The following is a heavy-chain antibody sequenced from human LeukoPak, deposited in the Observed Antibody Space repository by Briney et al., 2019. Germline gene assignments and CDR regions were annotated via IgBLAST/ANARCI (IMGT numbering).Heavy chain of an antibody. CDR2: SSSGGSAI. CDR3: VRDPSVAGDDY. Sequence: PGGSLRLSCAASGFTFSSYEMNWVRQAPGKGLEWVSYSSSGGSAIYYADSVKGRFTISRDNAKSSLYLQMNSLRAEDTAVYSCVRDPSVAGDDYWGQGTLVTVSS. J-gene: IGHJ4*02. CDR1: GFTFSSYE. D-gene: IGHD6-19*01. V-gene: IGHV3-48*03.